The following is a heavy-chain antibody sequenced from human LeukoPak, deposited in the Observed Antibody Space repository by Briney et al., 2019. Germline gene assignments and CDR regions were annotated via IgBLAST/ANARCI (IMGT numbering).Heavy chain of an antibody. J-gene: IGHJ4*02. V-gene: IGHV3-23*01. CDR3: AKEPYSVSRRYYFDY. CDR1: GSTFSTYA. Sequence: GGPLNPSWPPPGSTFSTYAITGVRQARGKGLDWASAISGSGGSTYYADSVKGRFTISRDNSKNTLYLQMNSLRTEDTAVYYCAKEPYSVSRRYYFDYWGQGTLVTVSS. CDR2: ISGSGGST. D-gene: IGHD6-13*01.